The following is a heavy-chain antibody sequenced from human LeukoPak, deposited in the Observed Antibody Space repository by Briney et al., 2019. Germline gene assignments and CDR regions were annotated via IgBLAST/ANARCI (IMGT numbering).Heavy chain of an antibody. Sequence: PGGSLRLSCAASGFTFSTYWMHWVRQAPGKGLVWVSRINADGRTTSYADSVKGRFTISRDDAKNTLYLQMNSLRAEDTAVYYCARDRSASYGDGFDYWGQGTLVTVSS. CDR1: GFTFSTYW. V-gene: IGHV3-74*01. CDR3: ARDRSASYGDGFDY. D-gene: IGHD4-17*01. CDR2: INADGRTT. J-gene: IGHJ4*02.